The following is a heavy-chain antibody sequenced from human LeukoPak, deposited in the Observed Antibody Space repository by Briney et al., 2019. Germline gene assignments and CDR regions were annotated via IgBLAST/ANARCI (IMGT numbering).Heavy chain of an antibody. CDR1: GFTISSNY. CDR2: IYSGGST. Sequence: GGSLRLSCAASGFTISSNYMSWVRQAPGTGLEWVSVIYSGGSTYYSDSVKGRFTISRDNSKNTLYLQMNSLRAEDTAVYYCARESYDTAFDIWGQGTMVTVSS. V-gene: IGHV3-53*01. D-gene: IGHD3-22*01. CDR3: ARESYDTAFDI. J-gene: IGHJ3*02.